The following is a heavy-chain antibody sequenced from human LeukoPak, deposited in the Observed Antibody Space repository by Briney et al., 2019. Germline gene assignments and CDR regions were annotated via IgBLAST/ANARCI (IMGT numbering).Heavy chain of an antibody. CDR3: AKPVARTSYGYSGTDY. Sequence: PGGALRLSCSASGFTFRSYGMHWVRQAPGKGLEGVAFIRYYGSNKYYADSVKGRFTISRDNSKNTLYLQMNSLRAEDTAVYYCAKPVARTSYGYSGTDYWGQGTLVTVSS. CDR2: IRYYGSNK. CDR1: GFTFRSYG. V-gene: IGHV3-30*02. J-gene: IGHJ4*02. D-gene: IGHD5-18*01.